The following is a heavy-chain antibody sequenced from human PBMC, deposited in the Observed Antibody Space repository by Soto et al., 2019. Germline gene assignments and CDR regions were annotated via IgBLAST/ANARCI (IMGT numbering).Heavy chain of an antibody. CDR3: ARGKLERGIRGWFDP. Sequence: QVQLQESGPGLVKPSQTLSLTCTVSGGSISSGGYYWSWIRQHPGKGLEWIGYIYYSGSTYYNPSLKSRVTLSVDTSKNQFSLKLSSVAAADTAVYYCARGKLERGIRGWFDPWGQGTLVTVSS. D-gene: IGHD1-1*01. J-gene: IGHJ5*02. V-gene: IGHV4-31*03. CDR1: GGSISSGGYY. CDR2: IYYSGST.